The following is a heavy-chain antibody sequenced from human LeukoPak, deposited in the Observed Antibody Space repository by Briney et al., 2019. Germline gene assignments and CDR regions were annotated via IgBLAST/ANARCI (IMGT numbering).Heavy chain of an antibody. CDR3: TRTGSEDY. D-gene: IGHD3-10*01. CDR1: GFTFYDYA. V-gene: IGHV3-9*01. CDR2: ISWNSGSI. J-gene: IGHJ4*02. Sequence: GGSLRLSCAASGFTFYDYAMPWVRHAPGKGLEWVSGISWNSGSIGYADSVKGRFTISRDNAKNSLYLQMNSLRAEGTALYYCTRTGSEDYWGQGTLVTVSS.